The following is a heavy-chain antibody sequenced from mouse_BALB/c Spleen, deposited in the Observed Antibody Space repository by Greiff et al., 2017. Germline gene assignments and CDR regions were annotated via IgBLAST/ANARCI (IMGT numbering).Heavy chain of an antibody. V-gene: IGHV3-2*02. CDR1: GYSITSDYA. CDR3: ARSQLGRFAY. CDR2: ISYSGST. D-gene: IGHD4-1*02. J-gene: IGHJ3*01. Sequence: EVQLQESGPGLVKPSQSLSLTCTVTGYSITSDYAWNWIRQFPGNKLEWMGYISYSGSTSYNPSLKSRISITRDTSKNQLFLQLNSVTTEDTATYYCARSQLGRFAYWGQGTLVTVSA.